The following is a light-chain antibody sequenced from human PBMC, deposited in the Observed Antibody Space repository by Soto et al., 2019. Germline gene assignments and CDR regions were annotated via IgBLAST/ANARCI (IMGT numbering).Light chain of an antibody. CDR2: GAS. V-gene: IGKV3-20*01. CDR3: QHYNNWPFT. CDR1: RSVDTDY. Sequence: IVLTQSPGSLSLSPGERATLSCRASRSVDTDYLAWYQQKPGQAPRLLIHGASNRATGIPDMFSGSGSATDFPLTISSLQSEDFAVYYCQHYNNWPFTFGPGTKVDI. J-gene: IGKJ3*01.